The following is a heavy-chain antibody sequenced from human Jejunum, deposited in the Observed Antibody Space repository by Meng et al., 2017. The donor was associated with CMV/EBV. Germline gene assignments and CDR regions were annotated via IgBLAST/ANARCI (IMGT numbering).Heavy chain of an antibody. D-gene: IGHD2-2*01. CDR3: AQSTPSQTDFWE. V-gene: IGHV3-11*04. CDR2: ISSSGSTI. Sequence: SGFTFSDYYMTWIRQAPGKGLEWVSYISSSGSTIYYADSVKGRFTISRDNTKNSLYLQMNSLRADDTAVYYCAQSTPSQTDFWEWGQGTRVTVSS. CDR1: GFTFSDYY. J-gene: IGHJ4*02.